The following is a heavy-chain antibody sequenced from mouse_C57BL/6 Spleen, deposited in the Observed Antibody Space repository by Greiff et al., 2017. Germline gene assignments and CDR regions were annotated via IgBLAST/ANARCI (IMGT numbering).Heavy chain of an antibody. CDR1: GYTFTDYY. J-gene: IGHJ2*01. Sequence: VHLVESGAELVRPGASVKLSCKASGYTFTDYYINWVKQRPGQGLEWIARIYPGSGNTYYNEKFKGKATLTAEKSSSTAYMQLSSLTSEDSAVYFCARLFMDDYDEDYWGQGTTLTVSS. V-gene: IGHV1-76*01. CDR3: ARLFMDDYDEDY. CDR2: IYPGSGNT. D-gene: IGHD2-4*01.